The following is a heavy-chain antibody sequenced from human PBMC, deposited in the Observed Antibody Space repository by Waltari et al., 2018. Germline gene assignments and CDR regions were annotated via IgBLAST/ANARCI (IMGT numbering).Heavy chain of an antibody. Sequence: QVQLQQWGAGLLKPSETLSLTCAVYGGSFSGYYWSWIRQPPGKGLELIGEINHIGTTTDTPSLTSRVTISVDTSKNQFSLKLISVTAADTAVYYCAREGRGYSEAIDYWGQGTLVTVSS. CDR1: GGSFSGYY. J-gene: IGHJ4*02. CDR3: AREGRGYSEAIDY. D-gene: IGHD5-18*01. V-gene: IGHV4-34*01. CDR2: INHIGTT.